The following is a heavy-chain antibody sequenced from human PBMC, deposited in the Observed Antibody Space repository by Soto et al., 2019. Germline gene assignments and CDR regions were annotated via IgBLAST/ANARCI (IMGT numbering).Heavy chain of an antibody. V-gene: IGHV3-73*01. CDR3: TRLADYVDYFDY. J-gene: IGHJ4*02. CDR1: GFTFSGSA. CDR2: IRSKANSYAT. Sequence: GGSLRLSCAASGFTFSGSAMHWVRQASGKGLEWVGRIRSKANSYATAYAASVKGRFTISRDDSKNTAYLQMNSLKTEDTAVYYCTRLADYVDYFDYWGQGTLVTVSS. D-gene: IGHD4-17*01.